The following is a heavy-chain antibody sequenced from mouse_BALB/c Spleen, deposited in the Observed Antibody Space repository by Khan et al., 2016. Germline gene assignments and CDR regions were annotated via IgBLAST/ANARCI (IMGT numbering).Heavy chain of an antibody. V-gene: IGHV1S136*01. CDR2: INPYNDGS. Sequence: VQLQQSGPELVKPGASVKMSCKASGYTFTSYIMHWVKQKPGQGLEWIGYINPYNDGSKYNEKFKGKATLTSDKSSSTAYMELSSLTSEDSAVYDCARKNYYVSSFYWYFDVWGAGTTVTVSS. J-gene: IGHJ1*01. CDR1: GYTFTSYI. D-gene: IGHD1-1*01. CDR3: ARKNYYVSSFYWYFDV.